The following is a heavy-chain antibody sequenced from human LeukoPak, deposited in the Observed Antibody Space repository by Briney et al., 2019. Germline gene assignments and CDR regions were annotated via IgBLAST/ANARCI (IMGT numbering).Heavy chain of an antibody. J-gene: IGHJ6*03. Sequence: GGSLRLSCAASGFTFSSYAMSWVRQAPGKGLEWVSAISGSGGSTYYADSVKGRFTISRDNSKNTLYLQMNSLRAEDTAVYYCAKGGLQDDYYYYYMDVWGKGTTVTVSS. D-gene: IGHD4-11*01. CDR2: ISGSGGST. V-gene: IGHV3-23*01. CDR3: AKGGLQDDYYYYYMDV. CDR1: GFTFSSYA.